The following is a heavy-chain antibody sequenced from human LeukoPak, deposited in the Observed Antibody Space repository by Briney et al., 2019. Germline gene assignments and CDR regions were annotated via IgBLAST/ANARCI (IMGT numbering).Heavy chain of an antibody. V-gene: IGHV4-31*03. Sequence: SETLSLTCTVSGGSISSGGYYWSWIRQHPGKGLEWIGYIYYSGSTYYNPSLKSRVTISVDTSKNQFSLKLSSVTAADTAVYYCARGDYYDSSGYYYFDYWGQGTLVTVSS. CDR1: GGSISSGGYY. J-gene: IGHJ4*02. D-gene: IGHD3-22*01. CDR3: ARGDYYDSSGYYYFDY. CDR2: IYYSGST.